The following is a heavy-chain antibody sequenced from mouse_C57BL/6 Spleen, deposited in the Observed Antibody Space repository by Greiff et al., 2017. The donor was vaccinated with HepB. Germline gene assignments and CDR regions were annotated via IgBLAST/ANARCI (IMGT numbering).Heavy chain of an antibody. CDR3: TITVVYWYFDV. V-gene: IGHV1-15*01. Sequence: VQLQQSGAELVRPGASVTLSCKASGYTFTDYEMHWVKQTPVHGLEWIGAIDPETGGTAYNQKFKGKAILTADKSSSTAYMELRSLTSEDSAVYYCTITVVYWYFDVWGTGTTVTVSS. D-gene: IGHD1-1*01. CDR1: GYTFTDYE. CDR2: IDPETGGT. J-gene: IGHJ1*03.